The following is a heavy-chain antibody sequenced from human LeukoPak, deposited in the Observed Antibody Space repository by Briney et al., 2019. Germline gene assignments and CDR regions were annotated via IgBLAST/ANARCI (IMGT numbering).Heavy chain of an antibody. CDR3: AKETPNTGWFDP. CDR2: INPSGDGT. V-gene: IGHV1-46*01. CDR1: GRTFTTYY. Sequence: EASVTVSCKASGRTFTTYYVHLVRQAPGQGLEWMGVINPSGDGTNYPQRFQGRVTLTRDTSTSTVYMELSSLRSEDTAIYYCAKETPNTGWFDPWGQGTLVTVSS. J-gene: IGHJ5*02. D-gene: IGHD1-14*01.